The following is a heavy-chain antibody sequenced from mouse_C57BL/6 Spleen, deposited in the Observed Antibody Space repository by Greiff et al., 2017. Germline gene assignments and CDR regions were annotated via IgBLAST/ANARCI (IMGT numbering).Heavy chain of an antibody. CDR3: TRVYDSSY. Sequence: EVQLQQSGAELVRPGASVKLSCTASGFNIKDDYMHWVKQRPEQGLEWIGWIDPENGDTEYASKFQGKATITADTSSNTAYLQLSSLTSEDTAVYYCTRVYDSSYWGQGTLVTVSA. CDR1: GFNIKDDY. J-gene: IGHJ3*01. CDR2: IDPENGDT. V-gene: IGHV14-4*01. D-gene: IGHD1-1*01.